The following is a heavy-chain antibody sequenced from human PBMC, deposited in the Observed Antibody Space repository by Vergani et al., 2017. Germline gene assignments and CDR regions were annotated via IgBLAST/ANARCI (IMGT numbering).Heavy chain of an antibody. CDR2: VMPSGMT. CDR1: GFSVSNSDYF. Sequence: QVQLQESGPGVVKPSQTLSLTCTVSGFSVSNSDYFWTWIRQPAGKGLEWIGRVMPSGMTNYNPSLESRVTMSVDTSKDHFSLRLDSVTVADTAGYYCARYRCGYLDVWGKGTTVIVSS. CDR3: ARYRCGYLDV. J-gene: IGHJ6*03. D-gene: IGHD3-16*02. V-gene: IGHV4-61*02.